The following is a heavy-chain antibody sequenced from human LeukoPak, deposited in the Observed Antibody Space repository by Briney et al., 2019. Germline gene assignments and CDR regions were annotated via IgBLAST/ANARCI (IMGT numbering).Heavy chain of an antibody. CDR2: INHSGST. CDR3: ARSTSMVRGVHLQPYYYGMDV. D-gene: IGHD3-10*01. CDR1: GGSFSGYY. J-gene: IGHJ6*04. Sequence: PSETLSLTCAVYGGSFSGYYWSWIRQPPGKGLEWIGEINHSGSTNYNPSLTSRVTISVDTSKNQFSLKLSSVTAADTAVYYCARSTSMVRGVHLQPYYYGMDVWGKGTTVTVSS. V-gene: IGHV4-34*01.